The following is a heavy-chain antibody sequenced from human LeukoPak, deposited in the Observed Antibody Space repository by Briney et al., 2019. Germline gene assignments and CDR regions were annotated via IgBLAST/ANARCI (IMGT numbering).Heavy chain of an antibody. V-gene: IGHV3-23*01. Sequence: GGSLRLSCAASGFTFSSYAMSWVRQAPGKGREWVSAISRSGGSTYYADSVKGRFTISRDNSKNTLYQQMNSLRADDTAVYYCASASSWYNYFDYWGQGTLVTVSS. CDR3: ASASSWYNYFDY. D-gene: IGHD6-13*01. CDR1: GFTFSSYA. J-gene: IGHJ4*02. CDR2: ISRSGGST.